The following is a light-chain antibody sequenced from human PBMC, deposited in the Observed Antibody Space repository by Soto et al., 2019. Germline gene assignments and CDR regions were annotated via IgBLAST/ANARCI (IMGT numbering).Light chain of an antibody. CDR2: DVS. V-gene: IGLV2-14*01. CDR3: SAFTGTTYV. CDR1: SSDVGGNKY. J-gene: IGLJ1*01. Sequence: QSALTQPASVSGSPGQSITISCTGSSSDVGGNKYVSWYQQYPGKAPKLMICDVSNRPSGVSNRFSGSESGNTASLTISGLQAEDEADYYCSAFTGTTYVFGTGTKVTVL.